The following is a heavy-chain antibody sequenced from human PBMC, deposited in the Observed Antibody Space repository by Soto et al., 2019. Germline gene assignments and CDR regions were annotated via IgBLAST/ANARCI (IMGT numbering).Heavy chain of an antibody. J-gene: IGHJ4*02. V-gene: IGHV3-21*06. D-gene: IGHD4-17*01. CDR1: EFTFSSYR. CDR2: ISSSSSYI. CDR3: ARSPYGSYTLDH. Sequence: EVQLVESGGGLVKPGGSLRLSCSAFEFTFSSYRMNWVRQAPGKGLEWVSSISSSSSYIYYADSVKGRFTISRDNAKNSLYLQMNSLRAEDTAVYYCARSPYGSYTLDHWGQGTLVTVSS.